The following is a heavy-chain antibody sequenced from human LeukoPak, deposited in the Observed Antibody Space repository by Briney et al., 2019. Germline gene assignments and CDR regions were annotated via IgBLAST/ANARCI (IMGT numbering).Heavy chain of an antibody. D-gene: IGHD2-21*02. CDR3: VRARDMAFDI. CDR1: GGSFSGYY. J-gene: IGHJ3*02. Sequence: SETLSLTCAVYGGSFSGYYWSWIRQPPGKGLEWIGEINHSGSTNYNPSLKSRVTISLDTSNQFSLRLRSVTAADTAVYYCVRARDMAFDIWGQGTMVTVSS. V-gene: IGHV4-34*01. CDR2: INHSGST.